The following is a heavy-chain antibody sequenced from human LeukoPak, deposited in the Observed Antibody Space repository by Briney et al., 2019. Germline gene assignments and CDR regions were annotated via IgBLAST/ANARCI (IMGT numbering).Heavy chain of an antibody. Sequence: SVKVSCKAPGGTFSSYAISWVRQAPGQGLEWMGGIIPIFGTANYAQKFQGRVTITADESTSTAYMELSSLRSEDTAVYYCARGGIAVAGTDLDFDYWGQGTLVTVSS. D-gene: IGHD6-19*01. J-gene: IGHJ4*02. CDR1: GGTFSSYA. V-gene: IGHV1-69*13. CDR2: IIPIFGTA. CDR3: ARGGIAVAGTDLDFDY.